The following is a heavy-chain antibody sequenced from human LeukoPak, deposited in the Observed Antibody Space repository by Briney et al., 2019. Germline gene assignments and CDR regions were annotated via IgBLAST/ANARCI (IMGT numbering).Heavy chain of an antibody. V-gene: IGHV4-59*01. CDR2: IYYSGST. Sequence: PSETLSLTCTVSGGSISSYYWSWIRQPPGKGLEWIGYIYYSGSTNYNPSLKSRVTISVDTSKNQFSLKLSSVTAADTAVYYCARGLDYDSSGYFPPEAFDIWGQGTMVTVSS. CDR1: GGSISSYY. J-gene: IGHJ3*02. D-gene: IGHD3-22*01. CDR3: ARGLDYDSSGYFPPEAFDI.